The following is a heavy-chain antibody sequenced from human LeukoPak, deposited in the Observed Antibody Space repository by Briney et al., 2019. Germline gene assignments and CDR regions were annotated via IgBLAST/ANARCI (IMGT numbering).Heavy chain of an antibody. D-gene: IGHD3-22*01. Sequence: TSQTLSLTCAISGDSVSSDSAAWNWIRQSPSRGLEWLGRTYYRSKWYNDYAVSVKSRITINPDTSKNQFSLKLSSVTAADTAVYYCARRRSSGYWAPIFGDNWFDPWGQGTLVTVSS. CDR2: TYYRSKWYN. CDR1: GDSVSSDSAA. CDR3: ARRRSSGYWAPIFGDNWFDP. V-gene: IGHV6-1*01. J-gene: IGHJ5*02.